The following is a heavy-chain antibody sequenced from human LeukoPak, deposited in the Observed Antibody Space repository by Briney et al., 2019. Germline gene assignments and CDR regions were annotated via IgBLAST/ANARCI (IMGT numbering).Heavy chain of an antibody. V-gene: IGHV4-59*08. CDR2: IYYSGST. Sequence: SETLSLTCTVSGGSISSYYWTWIRQPPGKGLEWIGYIYYSGSTNYNPSLKSRVTISVDTSKNQFSLKLSSVAAADTAVYYCARRSYGSASPLRMDVWGQGTTVTVSS. D-gene: IGHD3-10*01. CDR3: ARRSYGSASPLRMDV. CDR1: GGSISSYY. J-gene: IGHJ6*02.